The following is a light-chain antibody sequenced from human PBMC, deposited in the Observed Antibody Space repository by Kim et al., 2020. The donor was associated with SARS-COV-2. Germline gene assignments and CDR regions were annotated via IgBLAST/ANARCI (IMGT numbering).Light chain of an antibody. CDR2: QDT. CDR3: QTWDTSVV. V-gene: IGLV3-1*01. J-gene: IGLJ3*02. Sequence: VSVSPGKTATIACTGNKLGHKFTSWYQQRPGQSPILVIYQDTRRPSGIPERFSGSTSGNTATLTISGTQAMDEADYYCQTWDTSVVFGGGTQLTVL. CDR1: KLGHKF.